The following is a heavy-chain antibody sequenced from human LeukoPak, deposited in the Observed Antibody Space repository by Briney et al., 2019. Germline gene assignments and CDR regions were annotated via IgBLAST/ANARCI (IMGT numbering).Heavy chain of an antibody. CDR3: ARYCSSASCRGYGFVVRGNGYSFDY. CDR2: INHSGNT. CDR1: GGSISSSTFY. J-gene: IGHJ4*02. D-gene: IGHD2-2*01. V-gene: IGHV4-39*07. Sequence: SETLSLTCTVSGGSISSSTFYWGWIRQSPGKGLEWIGQINHSGNTNYNPSLKSRVTISLDKSTNQFSLDLNSVTAADTAVYFCARYCSSASCRGYGFVVRGNGYSFDYWGQGTLITVSS.